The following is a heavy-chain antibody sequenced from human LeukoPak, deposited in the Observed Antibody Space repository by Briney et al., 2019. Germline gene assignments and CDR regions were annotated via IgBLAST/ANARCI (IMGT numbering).Heavy chain of an antibody. CDR3: AKQSILITGRDDALDI. CDR2: ISGSGGST. CDR1: GFPFSSYA. J-gene: IGHJ3*02. Sequence: PGGSLRLSCAASGFPFSSYAMSWVRQAPGKGLEWVSVISGSGGSTYYAESVKGRFTISRDNSKNTLYLQMNNLRAEDTAVFYCAKQSILITGRDDALDIWGQGTMVTVSS. V-gene: IGHV3-23*01. D-gene: IGHD2-8*02.